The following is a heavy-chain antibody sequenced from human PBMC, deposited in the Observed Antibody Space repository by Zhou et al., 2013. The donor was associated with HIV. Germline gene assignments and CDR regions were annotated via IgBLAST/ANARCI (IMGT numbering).Heavy chain of an antibody. J-gene: IGHJ6*03. V-gene: IGHV1-69*12. D-gene: IGHD5-12*01. CDR2: IIPIFGTA. CDR3: ARTPLEANYYYYYDGR. CDR1: GGTFSSYA. Sequence: QVQLVQSGAEVKKPGSSVKVSCKASGGTFSSYAISWVRQAPGQGLEWMGGIIPIFGTANYAQKFQGRVTITADESTSTAYMELSSLRSEDTAVYYCARTPLEANYYYYYDGRLGAKGTTVTVSS.